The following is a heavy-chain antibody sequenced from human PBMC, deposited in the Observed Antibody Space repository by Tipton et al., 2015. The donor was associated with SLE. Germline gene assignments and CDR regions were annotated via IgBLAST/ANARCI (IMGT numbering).Heavy chain of an antibody. Sequence: QLVQSGAEVKKPGESLKISCKGSGYGFTSYWIGWVRQMPGKGLEWMGIIYPGDSDTRYSPSFQGQVTISADKSISTAYLQWSSLKASDTAIYYCARHSTYFYDSSGYFDYWGQGTLVTVSS. V-gene: IGHV5-51*01. D-gene: IGHD3-22*01. CDR3: ARHSTYFYDSSGYFDY. CDR2: IYPGDSDT. CDR1: GYGFTSYW. J-gene: IGHJ4*02.